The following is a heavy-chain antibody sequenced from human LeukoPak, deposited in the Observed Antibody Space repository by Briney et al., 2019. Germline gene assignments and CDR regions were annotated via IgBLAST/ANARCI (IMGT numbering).Heavy chain of an antibody. CDR3: ARSSFMVRGVITSDEHDY. Sequence: ASVKVSCKASGYTVTSYAMNWVRQAPGQGLEWMGWINTNTGNPTYAQGFTGRFVFSLDTSGSTADLQISSLTAEDTVVYYCARSSFMVRGVITSDEHDYWGQGTLVTVSS. J-gene: IGHJ4*02. D-gene: IGHD3-10*01. CDR2: INTNTGNP. CDR1: GYTVTSYA. V-gene: IGHV7-4-1*02.